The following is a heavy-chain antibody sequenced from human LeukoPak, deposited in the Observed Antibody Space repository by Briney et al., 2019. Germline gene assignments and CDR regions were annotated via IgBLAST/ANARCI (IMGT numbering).Heavy chain of an antibody. CDR2: IDPNSGGT. J-gene: IGHJ4*02. Sequence: ASVKVSCKASGYTFTGYYMHWVRQAPGQGLEWMGWIDPNSGGTNYAQKFQGRVTMTRDTSISTAYMELSRLRSDDTAVYYCARGVAAAGIEGYYFDYWGQGTLVTVSS. CDR3: ARGVAAAGIEGYYFDY. D-gene: IGHD6-13*01. V-gene: IGHV1-2*02. CDR1: GYTFTGYY.